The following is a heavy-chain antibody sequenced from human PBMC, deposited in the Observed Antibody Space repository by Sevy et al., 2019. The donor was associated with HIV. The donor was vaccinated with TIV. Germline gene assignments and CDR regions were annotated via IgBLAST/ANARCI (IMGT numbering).Heavy chain of an antibody. D-gene: IGHD3-3*01. CDR1: GGSISSYY. CDR3: ARGDFWSGYSGFLVWFDP. CDR2: VYYTGKT. V-gene: IGHV4-59*12. J-gene: IGHJ5*02. Sequence: SETLSLTCTVSGGSISSYYWSRIRQPPGKGLEWIGSVYYTGKTDFNPSLNSRVNISLDTSKNEFSLNLTSVTAADTAVYYCARGDFWSGYSGFLVWFDPWGQGNLVTVSS.